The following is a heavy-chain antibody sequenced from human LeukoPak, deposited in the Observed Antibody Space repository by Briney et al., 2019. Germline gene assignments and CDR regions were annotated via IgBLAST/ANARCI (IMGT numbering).Heavy chain of an antibody. Sequence: PGGSLRLSCAASGFTVSRHYMSWVRQAPGKGLEWVSIIYSPGGTYYADSVKGRFTISRDNSKNTMYLQMNSLRVDDTAVYYCARAPFSADSSATPPAFDIWGHGTMVTVSS. CDR2: IYSPGGT. CDR1: GFTVSRHY. V-gene: IGHV3-53*01. J-gene: IGHJ3*02. CDR3: ARAPFSADSSATPPAFDI. D-gene: IGHD3-22*01.